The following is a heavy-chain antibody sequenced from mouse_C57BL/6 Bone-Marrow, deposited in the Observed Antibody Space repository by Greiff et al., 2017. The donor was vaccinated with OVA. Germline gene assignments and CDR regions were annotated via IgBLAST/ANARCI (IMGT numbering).Heavy chain of an antibody. V-gene: IGHV1-26*01. CDR1: GYTFTDYY. CDR3: ARYGKGFAY. Sequence: EVQLQQSGPELVKPGASVKISCKASGYTFTDYYMNWVKQSHGKSLEWIGDINPNNGGTSYNQKFKGKATLTVDKSSSTAYMELRSLTSEDSAVYYCARYGKGFAYWGQGTLVTVSA. CDR2: INPNNGGT. J-gene: IGHJ3*01. D-gene: IGHD2-1*01.